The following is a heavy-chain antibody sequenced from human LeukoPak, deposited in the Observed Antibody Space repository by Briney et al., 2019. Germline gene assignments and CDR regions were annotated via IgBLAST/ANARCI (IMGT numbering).Heavy chain of an antibody. J-gene: IGHJ4*02. CDR3: VRDTVATIGGIDY. CDR1: GYTFTNYA. Sequence: GASVKVSCKASGYTFTNYAMHWVRQAPGQRLEWMGWINAGNGNTKYSQKFQGRVTITRDTSASTAYMELSSLRSEDTAVYYCVRDTVATIGGIDYWGQGTLVTVSS. D-gene: IGHD5-12*01. V-gene: IGHV1-3*01. CDR2: INAGNGNT.